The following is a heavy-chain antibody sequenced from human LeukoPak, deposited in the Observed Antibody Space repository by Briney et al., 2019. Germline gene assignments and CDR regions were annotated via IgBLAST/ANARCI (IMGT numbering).Heavy chain of an antibody. CDR1: GFTFSSYA. J-gene: IGHJ6*02. V-gene: IGHV3-23*01. Sequence: GGSLRLSCAASGFTFSSYAMNWVRQAPGKGLEWVSGISGNGDTTYYADSVKGRFTISRDNSKNTLYLQMSSLRAEDTAVYYCAKRSRRLTIVRGVPREDVWGQGTTVTVSS. CDR2: ISGNGDTT. CDR3: AKRSRRLTIVRGVPREDV. D-gene: IGHD3-10*01.